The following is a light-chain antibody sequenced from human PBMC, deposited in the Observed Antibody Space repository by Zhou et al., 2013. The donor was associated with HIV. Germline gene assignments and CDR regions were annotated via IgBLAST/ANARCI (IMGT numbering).Light chain of an antibody. CDR1: QSISRY. V-gene: IGKV1-39*01. CDR2: ASS. Sequence: DIQMTQSPSSLSVSVGDRVTITCRASQSISRYLNWFQHKPGEAPNLLIYASSTLLTGVPSRFSGSGSGTDFTLTISSLQAEDFATYYCQQADSFPPFTFGLGTHLEMK. J-gene: IGKJ2*01. CDR3: QQADSFPPFT.